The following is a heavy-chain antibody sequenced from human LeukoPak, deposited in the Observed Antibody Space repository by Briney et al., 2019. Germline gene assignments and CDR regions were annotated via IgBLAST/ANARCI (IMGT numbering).Heavy chain of an antibody. D-gene: IGHD5-18*01. J-gene: IGHJ4*02. CDR1: GFTFDDYA. CDR2: ISGDGGST. Sequence: GGSLRLSCAASGFTFDDYAMHWVRQAPGKGLEWVSLISGDGGSTYYADSVKGRFTISRDNSKNSPYLQMNSLRTEDTALYYCAKDSNDGYSYGSKPFDYWGQGTLVTVSS. CDR3: AKDSNDGYSYGSKPFDY. V-gene: IGHV3-43*02.